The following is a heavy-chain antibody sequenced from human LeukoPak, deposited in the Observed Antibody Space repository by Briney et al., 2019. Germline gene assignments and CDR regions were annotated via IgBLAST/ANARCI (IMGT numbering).Heavy chain of an antibody. D-gene: IGHD3-10*01. V-gene: IGHV3-74*01. J-gene: IGHJ5*02. Sequence: GGSLRLSCAASGFTVSSFWMHWVRQAPGKGLVWVSRISSDGSNTYYADSVKGGFTISRDTAMNTLYLQMNSLRVEDTADYYCTRGRGSYGWFDPWGQGNQVTVSS. CDR1: GFTVSSFW. CDR3: TRGRGSYGWFDP. CDR2: ISSDGSNT.